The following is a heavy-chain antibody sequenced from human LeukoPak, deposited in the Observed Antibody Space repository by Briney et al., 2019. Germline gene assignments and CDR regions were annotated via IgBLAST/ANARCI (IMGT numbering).Heavy chain of an antibody. CDR2: IIPIFGTA. CDR1: GGTFSSYA. CDR3: ARVRESGYHFDY. J-gene: IGHJ4*02. Sequence: ASVKVSCKASGGTFSSYAISWVRQAPGQGLEWMGGIIPIFGTANYAQKFQGRVTITADKSTSTAYMELSSLRSEDTAAYYCARVRESGYHFDYWGQGTLVTVSS. V-gene: IGHV1-69*06. D-gene: IGHD5-12*01.